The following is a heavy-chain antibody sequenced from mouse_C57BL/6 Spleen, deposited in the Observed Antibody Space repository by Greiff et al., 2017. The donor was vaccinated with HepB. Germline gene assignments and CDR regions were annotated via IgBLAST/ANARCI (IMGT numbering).Heavy chain of an antibody. D-gene: IGHD4-1*02. V-gene: IGHV1-15*01. CDR1: GYTFTDYE. J-gene: IGHJ4*01. CDR2: IDPETGGT. Sequence: QVQLQQSGAELVRPGASVTLSCKASGYTFTDYEMHWVKQTPVHGLEWIGAIDPETGGTAYNQKFKGKAILTADKSSSTAYMELRSLTSEDSAVYYCTRSNWEYYYAMDYWGQGTSVTVSS. CDR3: TRSNWEYYYAMDY.